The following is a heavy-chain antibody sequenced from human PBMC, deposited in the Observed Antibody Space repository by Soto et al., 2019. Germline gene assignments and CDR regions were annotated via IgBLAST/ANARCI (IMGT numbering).Heavy chain of an antibody. CDR3: AKATIGGAESIRGLDV. V-gene: IGHV3-23*01. CDR2: IGGGGGTT. CDR1: GFTFSNYA. D-gene: IGHD6-13*01. Sequence: GSLRLSCAASGFTFSNYAMSWVRQAPGKGLEWVSAIGGGGGTTYYADSVKAQFTVSRDNSKNTLYLQMSSLRADDTAVYYCAKATIGGAESIRGLDVWGQGTTVNVSS. J-gene: IGHJ6*02.